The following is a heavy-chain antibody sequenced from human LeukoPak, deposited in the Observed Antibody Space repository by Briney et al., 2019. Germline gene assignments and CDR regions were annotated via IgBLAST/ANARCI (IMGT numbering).Heavy chain of an antibody. Sequence: GGSLRLSCAASGFTFSTYWMSWVRQAPGKGLEWVANTKQDGSEKHYVDSVGGRFTISRDNAKNSLYLQMNSLRAEDTAVYYCARDGGSGYAYDYWGQGTQVTVSS. CDR2: TKQDGSEK. J-gene: IGHJ4*02. V-gene: IGHV3-7*01. D-gene: IGHD5-12*01. CDR3: ARDGGSGYAYDY. CDR1: GFTFSTYW.